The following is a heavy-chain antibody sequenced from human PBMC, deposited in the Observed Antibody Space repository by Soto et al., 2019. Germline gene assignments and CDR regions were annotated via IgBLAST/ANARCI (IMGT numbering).Heavy chain of an antibody. Sequence: GASVKVSCKASGGTFSSYAISWVRQAPGQGLEWMGGIIPIFGTANYAQKFQGRVTITADESTSTAYMELSNLRSEDTAVYYCARLAYSSGWYKGGGMDVWGQGTTVTVSS. V-gene: IGHV1-69*13. J-gene: IGHJ6*02. CDR3: ARLAYSSGWYKGGGMDV. CDR2: IIPIFGTA. CDR1: GGTFSSYA. D-gene: IGHD6-19*01.